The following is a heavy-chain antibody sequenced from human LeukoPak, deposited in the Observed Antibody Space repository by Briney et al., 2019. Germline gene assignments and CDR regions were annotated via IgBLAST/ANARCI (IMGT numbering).Heavy chain of an antibody. V-gene: IGHV4-39*07. CDR1: GGSIRSSYYY. D-gene: IGHD2-8*01. CDR3: ARGRGVPGY. CDR2: IYDSGST. Sequence: PSETLSLTCTVSGGSIRSSYYYWGWIRQPPGKGLEWIGSIYDSGSTYYNPSLKSRVTISVDTSKNQFSLKLSSVTAADTAVYYCARGRGVPGYWGQGTLVTVSS. J-gene: IGHJ4*02.